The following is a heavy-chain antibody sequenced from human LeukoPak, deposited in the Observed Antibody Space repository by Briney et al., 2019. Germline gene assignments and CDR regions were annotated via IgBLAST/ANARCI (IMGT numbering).Heavy chain of an antibody. V-gene: IGHV3-23*01. CDR2: INTPGGST. CDR1: GFTFSSYA. J-gene: IGHJ4*02. CDR3: ARGPSSQFRTDY. D-gene: IGHD2-2*01. Sequence: GGSLRLSCAASGFTFSSYAMSWIRQAPGKGLEWVSAINTPGGSTYYADSVKGRFTISRDNAKNSLYLQMNGLRAEDTAVYYCARGPSSQFRTDYWGQGTLVTVSS.